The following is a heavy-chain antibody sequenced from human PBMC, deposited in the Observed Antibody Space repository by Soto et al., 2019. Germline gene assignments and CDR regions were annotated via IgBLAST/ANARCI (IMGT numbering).Heavy chain of an antibody. J-gene: IGHJ4*02. Sequence: PGGSLRLSCAASGFTFTNAWMNWVRQAPGKGLEWVGRIKSKADGETRDYAAPVKGRFTISRDDSKNTLYLQMNSLKSEDTAVYFCTTDLPSETSDYWGQGTLVTVSS. CDR1: GFTFTNAW. CDR3: TTDLPSETSDY. V-gene: IGHV3-15*07. CDR2: IKSKADGETR. D-gene: IGHD6-19*01.